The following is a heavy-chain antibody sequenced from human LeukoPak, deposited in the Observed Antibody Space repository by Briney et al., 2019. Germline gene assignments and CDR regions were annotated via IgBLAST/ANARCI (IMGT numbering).Heavy chain of an antibody. CDR2: ISWNNNNM. J-gene: IGHJ4*02. CDR3: AKDIGCSGGTCYFPNYFDH. CDR1: GFTFDDYA. Sequence: GGSLRLSCTASGFTFDDYAMHWVRQAPGKGLEWVTGISWNNNNMDYADSVKGRFTISRDNAKNSLYLQMNSLRTEDTAFYFCAKDIGCSGGTCYFPNYFDHWGQGTLVTVSS. V-gene: IGHV3-9*01. D-gene: IGHD2-15*01.